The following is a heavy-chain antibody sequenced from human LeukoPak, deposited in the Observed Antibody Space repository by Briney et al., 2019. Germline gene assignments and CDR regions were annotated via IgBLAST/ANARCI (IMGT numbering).Heavy chain of an antibody. D-gene: IGHD2-2*01. J-gene: IGHJ5*02. V-gene: IGHV3-48*04. CDR3: ARGRCSTTSCYGYNWFDP. Sequence: GGSLRLSCAASGSTFSSHTMNWVRQAPGKGLEWISYISNTGSVIYYADSVKGRFTISRDNAKNSLYLQMNSLRAEDTAVYYCARGRCSTTSCYGYNWFDPWGQGTLVTVSS. CDR1: GSTFSSHT. CDR2: ISNTGSVI.